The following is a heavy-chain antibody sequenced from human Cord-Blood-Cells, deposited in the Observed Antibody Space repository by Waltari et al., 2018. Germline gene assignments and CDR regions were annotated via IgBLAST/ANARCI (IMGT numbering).Heavy chain of an antibody. D-gene: IGHD4-17*01. CDR1: GGTLSSST. CDR3: ATRDPDYGGKGYYFDY. Sequence: QVQLVQSGAEVKKPGSSVKVSCKASGGTLSSSTISWVRQAPGQGLEWMGRIIPILGIANYAQKFQGRVTITADKSTSTAYMELSSLRSEDTAVYYCATRDPDYGGKGYYFDYWGQGTLVTVSS. V-gene: IGHV1-69*02. CDR2: IIPILGIA. J-gene: IGHJ4*02.